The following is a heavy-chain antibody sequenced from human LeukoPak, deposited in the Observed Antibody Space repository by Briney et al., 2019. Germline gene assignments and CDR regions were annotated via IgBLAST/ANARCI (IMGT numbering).Heavy chain of an antibody. J-gene: IGHJ3*02. Sequence: GGSLRLSCAASGFTFSSYSMNWVRQAPGKGLEWVSSMSSSGSHIYYADSMKGRFTISRDNAKNSLYLQMNSLRAEDTAVYYCAREKLGPIDIWGQGTMVTVSS. D-gene: IGHD7-27*01. CDR2: MSSSGSHI. CDR3: AREKLGPIDI. CDR1: GFTFSSYS. V-gene: IGHV3-21*04.